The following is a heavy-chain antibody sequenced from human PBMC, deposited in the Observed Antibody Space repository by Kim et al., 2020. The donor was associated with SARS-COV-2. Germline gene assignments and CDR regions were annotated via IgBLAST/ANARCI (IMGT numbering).Heavy chain of an antibody. CDR3: TTDDEVFVVAFDI. D-gene: IGHD3-3*01. J-gene: IGHJ3*02. Sequence: GGSLRLSCAASGFTFSNAWMSWVRQAPGKGLEWVGRIKSKTDGGTTDYAAPVKGRFTISRDDSKNTLYLQMNSLKTEDTAVYYCTTDDEVFVVAFDIWGQGTMVTVSS. V-gene: IGHV3-15*01. CDR1: GFTFSNAW. CDR2: IKSKTDGGTT.